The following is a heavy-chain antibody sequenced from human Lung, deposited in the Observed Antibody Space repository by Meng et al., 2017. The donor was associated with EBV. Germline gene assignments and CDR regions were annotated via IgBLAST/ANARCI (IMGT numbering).Heavy chain of an antibody. D-gene: IGHD6-19*01. CDR1: GFTFSNHA. V-gene: IGHV3-33*01. Sequence: GHLVQSGGGVVRPGKSLNLSCAGSGFTFSNHAMPWVRQAPGQGLEWVAAIWSDGSAKYYADSVKGRLTISRNKSNNMMFLQITSLRVEDTAVYYCARGHSSGWNWWFDPWGQGTLVTVSS. J-gene: IGHJ5*02. CDR3: ARGHSSGWNWWFDP. CDR2: IWSDGSAK.